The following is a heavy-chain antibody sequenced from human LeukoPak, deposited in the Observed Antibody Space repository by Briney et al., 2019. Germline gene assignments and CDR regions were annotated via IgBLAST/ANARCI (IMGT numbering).Heavy chain of an antibody. D-gene: IGHD5-12*01. CDR1: GYTFTGYY. CDR2: INPNGGGT. Sequence: ASVKVSCKASGYTFTGYYIHWVRQAPGQGLEWMGWINPNGGGTNYAQKFQGRVTMTRDTSISTAYMELSRLTSDDTDVYYCARDLGYYFDYWGQGNLVTVSS. CDR3: ARDLGYYFDY. J-gene: IGHJ4*02. V-gene: IGHV1-2*02.